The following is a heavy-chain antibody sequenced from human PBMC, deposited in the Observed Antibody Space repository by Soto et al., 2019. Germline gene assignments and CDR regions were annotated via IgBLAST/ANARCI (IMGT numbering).Heavy chain of an antibody. CDR2: IYSSGNT. D-gene: IGHD2-2*01. V-gene: IGHV4-39*02. J-gene: IGHJ1*01. CDR1: GGSSSSTSYY. Sequence: SETLSLTCTVSGGSSSSTSYYWGWIRQPPGKGLEWIGSIYSSGNTYYNPSLKSRVTISVDTSKSHLSLKLSSVTAADTAVYYCARGESQYCSSTSCYALIPAYFQHWGQGTLVTVSS. CDR3: ARGESQYCSSTSCYALIPAYFQH.